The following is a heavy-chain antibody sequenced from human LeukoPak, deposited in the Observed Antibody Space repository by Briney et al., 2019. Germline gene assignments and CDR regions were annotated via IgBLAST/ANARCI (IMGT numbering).Heavy chain of an antibody. CDR2: IYYSGST. D-gene: IGHD5-24*01. CDR1: GGSISSSSYY. CDR3: ARAQAQDGYNP. V-gene: IGHV4-39*01. J-gene: IGHJ3*01. Sequence: SETLSLTCTVSGGSISSSSYYWGWIRQPPGKGLEWIGSIYYSGSTYYNPSLKSRVTISVDTSKNQFSLKLSSVTAADTAVYYCARAQAQDGYNPWGQGTMVTVST.